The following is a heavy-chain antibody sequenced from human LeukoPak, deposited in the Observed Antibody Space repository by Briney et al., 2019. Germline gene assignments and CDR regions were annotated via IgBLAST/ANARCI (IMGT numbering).Heavy chain of an antibody. D-gene: IGHD6-13*01. CDR1: GGSISSYY. CDR3: ARGGLGSSWYGNAFDI. CDR2: IYYSGST. V-gene: IGHV4-59*08. J-gene: IGHJ3*02. Sequence: SETLSLTCTVSGGSISSYYWSWIRQPPGKGLEWIGYIYYSGSTNYNPSLKSRVTISVDTSKNQFSLKLSSVTAADTAVYYCARGGLGSSWYGNAFDIWGQGTMVTVSS.